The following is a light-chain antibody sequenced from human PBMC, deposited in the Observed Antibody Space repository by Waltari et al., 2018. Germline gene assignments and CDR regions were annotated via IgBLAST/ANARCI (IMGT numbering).Light chain of an antibody. CDR3: QQYGSSPGA. V-gene: IGKV3-20*01. Sequence: EIVLTQSPGTLSLSPGDRATLSCRASQSVTSNYLAWYQQKPGQAPRLLIYGASSRTGGTPDRFSGGGSGTDFTLTISRLEPEDFAVYYCQQYGSSPGAFGQGTKVEIK. CDR1: QSVTSNY. CDR2: GAS. J-gene: IGKJ1*01.